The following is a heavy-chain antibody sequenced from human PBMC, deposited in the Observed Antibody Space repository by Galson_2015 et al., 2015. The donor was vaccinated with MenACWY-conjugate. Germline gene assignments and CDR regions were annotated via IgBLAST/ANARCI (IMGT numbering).Heavy chain of an antibody. Sequence: SLRLSCAASGFPVNSNFMTWVRRAPGKGLEWVSGISGSGGTTYYADSVKGRFTISRDNSKNTLYLHMNSLRAEDTALYYCAKPGNSRGYYFDSWGQGTLVTVSS. CDR3: AKPGNSRGYYFDS. CDR1: GFPVNSNF. V-gene: IGHV3-23*01. D-gene: IGHD1-7*01. J-gene: IGHJ4*02. CDR2: ISGSGGTT.